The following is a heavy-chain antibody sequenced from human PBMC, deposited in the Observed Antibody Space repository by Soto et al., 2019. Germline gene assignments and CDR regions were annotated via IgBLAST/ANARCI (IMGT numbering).Heavy chain of an antibody. V-gene: IGHV1-69*13. CDR1: GCTFSSYA. D-gene: IGHD4-17*01. J-gene: IGHJ4*02. CDR3: ARGTTVTTFDY. CDR2: IIPIFGTA. Sequence: SVKVSCNASGCTFSSYAISWVRQAPGQGLEWMGGIIPIFGTANYAQKFQGRVTITADESTSTAYMELSSLRSEDTAVYYCARGTTVTTFDYWGQGTLVTVSS.